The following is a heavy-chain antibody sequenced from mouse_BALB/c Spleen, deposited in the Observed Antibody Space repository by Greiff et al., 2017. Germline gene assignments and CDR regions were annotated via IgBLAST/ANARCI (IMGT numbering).Heavy chain of an antibody. D-gene: IGHD1-3*01. Sequence: VHVKQSGAELVKPGASVKLSCTASGFNIKDTYMHWVKQRPEQGLEWIGRIDPANGNTKYDPKFQGKATITADTSSNTAYLQLSSLTSEDTAVYYCARSKVRWYFDVWGAGTTVTVSS. CDR3: ARSKVRWYFDV. V-gene: IGHV14-3*02. CDR2: IDPANGNT. CDR1: GFNIKDTY. J-gene: IGHJ1*01.